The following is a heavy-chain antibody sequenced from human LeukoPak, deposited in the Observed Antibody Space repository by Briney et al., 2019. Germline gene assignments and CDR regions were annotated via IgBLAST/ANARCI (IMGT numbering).Heavy chain of an antibody. V-gene: IGHV1-46*01. Sequence: WASVKVSCKASGYTFTSYYMHWVRQAPGQGLEWMGIINPSGGSTGYAQKFQGRATMTRNASIGTAYMELSSLRSEDTAVYYCAIDSLILGLLAFDIWGQGTMVTVSS. CDR3: AIDSLILGLLAFDI. CDR1: GYTFTSYY. J-gene: IGHJ3*02. D-gene: IGHD3-22*01. CDR2: INPSGGST.